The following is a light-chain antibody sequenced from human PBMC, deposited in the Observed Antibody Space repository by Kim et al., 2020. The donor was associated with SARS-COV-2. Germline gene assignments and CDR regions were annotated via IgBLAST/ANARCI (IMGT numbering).Light chain of an antibody. V-gene: IGLV2-8*01. CDR1: SSDVGGYNY. J-gene: IGLJ2*01. CDR2: EVS. Sequence: QSGAISCTGTSSDVGGYNYVSWDQQHPGKAPKLMIYEVSKRPSGVPDRFSGSNSGNTASLTVSGLQAEDEADYYCSSYAGSNNYVVFGGGTQLTVL. CDR3: SSYAGSNNYVV.